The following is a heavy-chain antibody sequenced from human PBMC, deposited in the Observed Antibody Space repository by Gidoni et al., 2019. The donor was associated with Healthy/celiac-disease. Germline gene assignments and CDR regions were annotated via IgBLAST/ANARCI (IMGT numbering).Heavy chain of an antibody. D-gene: IGHD1-26*01. CDR1: GCTFDDYA. Sequence: EVQLVESGGGLVQPGRSLRLSCAASGCTFDDYAMHWVRQAPGKGLEWVSGISWNSGSIGYADSVKGRFTISRDNAKNSLYLQMNSLRAEDTALYYCAQVGARGSFDYWGQGTLVTVSS. J-gene: IGHJ4*02. V-gene: IGHV3-9*01. CDR2: ISWNSGSI. CDR3: AQVGARGSFDY.